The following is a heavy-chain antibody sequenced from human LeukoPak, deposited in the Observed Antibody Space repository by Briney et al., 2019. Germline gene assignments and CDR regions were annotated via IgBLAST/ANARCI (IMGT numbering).Heavy chain of an antibody. Sequence: GGSLRLSCAASGFTFSDYYMSWIRQAPGKGLEWVSYISSSGSTIYYADSVKGRFTISRDNAKNSLYLQMNSLRAEDTAVYYCARSPGNSPYYYGSGSYLWFDPWGQGTLVTVSS. D-gene: IGHD3-10*01. CDR1: GFTFSDYY. CDR2: ISSSGSTI. V-gene: IGHV3-11*01. CDR3: ARSPGNSPYYYGSGSYLWFDP. J-gene: IGHJ5*02.